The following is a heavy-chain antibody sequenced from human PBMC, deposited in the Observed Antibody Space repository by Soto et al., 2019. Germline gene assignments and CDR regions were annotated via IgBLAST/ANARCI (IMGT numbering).Heavy chain of an antibody. CDR1: GFTFGNYE. D-gene: IGHD5-12*01. CDR2: ISSSGSTI. Sequence: ELYLVESGGGLVQPGGSLRLSCAASGFTFGNYEMNWVRQAPGKGLEWVSYISSSGSTIYYADSVKGRFTISRDNAKNSLYLQMNSLRAEDTAVYYCARECGYDYPLCLWGQGTLVTVSS. V-gene: IGHV3-48*03. CDR3: ARECGYDYPLCL. J-gene: IGHJ4*02.